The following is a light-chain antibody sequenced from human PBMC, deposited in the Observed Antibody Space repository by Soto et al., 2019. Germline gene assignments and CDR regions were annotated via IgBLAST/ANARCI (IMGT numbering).Light chain of an antibody. CDR2: EVS. CDR3: CSYAGSSTDV. Sequence: QSVLTQPASVSGSPGQSITISCTGTSSDVGSYNLVSWYQQHPGKAPKVMIYEVSNRPSGVSNRFSGSKSGNTASLTISGLQAEDEADYYCCSYAGSSTDVFGTGTKLTVL. V-gene: IGLV2-23*02. CDR1: SSDVGSYNL. J-gene: IGLJ1*01.